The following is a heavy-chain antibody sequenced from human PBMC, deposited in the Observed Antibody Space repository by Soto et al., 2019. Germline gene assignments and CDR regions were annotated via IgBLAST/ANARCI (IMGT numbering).Heavy chain of an antibody. J-gene: IGHJ5*02. CDR2: IIVLLGTT. CDR3: ARERGSSWYYWFDP. CDR1: GGTFSNYA. V-gene: IGHV1-69*06. D-gene: IGHD6-13*01. Sequence: QGQLLQAGAEVKKPGSSVKVSCKASGGTFSNYAISWVRKAPGQGLEWMGGIIVLLGTTNYAKKFRARLIGTAVKTTSTVSMELGSLRFGGTATYYCARERGSSWYYWFDPWGQGALLTVSS.